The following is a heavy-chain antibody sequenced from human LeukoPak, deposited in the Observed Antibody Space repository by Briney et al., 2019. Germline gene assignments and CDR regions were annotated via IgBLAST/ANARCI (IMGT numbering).Heavy chain of an antibody. Sequence: SETLSLTCAVYGGSFSGYYWSWIRQPPGKGLEWIGEINHSGSTNYNPSLKSRVTISVDTSKNQFSLKLSSVTAADTAVYYCAREAPGYCSSTSCPYFDYWGQGTLVTVSS. V-gene: IGHV4-34*01. CDR1: GGSFSGYY. CDR3: AREAPGYCSSTSCPYFDY. J-gene: IGHJ4*02. D-gene: IGHD2-2*03. CDR2: INHSGST.